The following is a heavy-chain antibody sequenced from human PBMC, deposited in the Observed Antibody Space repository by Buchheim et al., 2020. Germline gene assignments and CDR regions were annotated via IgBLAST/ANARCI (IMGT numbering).Heavy chain of an antibody. Sequence: QVQLQESGPGLVKPSGTLSLTCAVSGGSIRSSNWWSWVRQPPGKGLEWIGELYHSGRTTYNPSLKSRVTITVDKSKNQFSLKRSAEAAADTVVYYCASSRNRVLGYWGQGT. CDR3: ASSRNRVLGY. CDR2: LYHSGRT. V-gene: IGHV4-4*02. D-gene: IGHD3-10*02. J-gene: IGHJ4*02. CDR1: GGSIRSSNW.